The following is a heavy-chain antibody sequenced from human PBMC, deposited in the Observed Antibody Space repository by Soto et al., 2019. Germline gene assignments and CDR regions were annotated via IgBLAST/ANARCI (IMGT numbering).Heavy chain of an antibody. V-gene: IGHV3-48*03. CDR2: IFTTGTTI. CDR3: ARDKDWAFDY. D-gene: IGHD3-9*01. J-gene: IGHJ4*02. CDR1: GFTFSSYS. Sequence: PGGSLRLSCVASGFTFSSYSMVWVRQAPGKGLEWVSYIFTTGTTIYYADSVKGRFTVARDNAKNSLFLLLNTLRAEDTAVYYCARDKDWAFDYWGQGTLDTVSS.